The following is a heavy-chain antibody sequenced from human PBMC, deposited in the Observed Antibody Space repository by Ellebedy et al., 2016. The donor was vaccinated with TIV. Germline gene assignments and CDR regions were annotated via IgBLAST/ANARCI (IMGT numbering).Heavy chain of an antibody. V-gene: IGHV3-30-3*01. CDR2: ISYDGSNK. J-gene: IGHJ4*02. D-gene: IGHD3-10*01. CDR3: ARGGIELWFGESIDY. Sequence: GESLKISXVASGFTFSSYPMHWVRQAPGKGLEWVAVISYDGSNKYYADSVKGRFTISRDNSKNTLYVQMNSLRAEDTAVYYCARGGIELWFGESIDYWGQGTLVTVSS. CDR1: GFTFSSYP.